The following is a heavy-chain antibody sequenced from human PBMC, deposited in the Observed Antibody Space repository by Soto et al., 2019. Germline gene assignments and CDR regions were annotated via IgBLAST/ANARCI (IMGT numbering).Heavy chain of an antibody. D-gene: IGHD6-6*01. CDR2: IDPSDSYT. J-gene: IGHJ5*02. Sequence: GESLKISCNGSGYSFTSYWISWVRQMPGKGLEWMGRIDPSDSYTNYSPSFQGHVTISADKSISTAYLQWSSLKASDTAMYYCARGRSSSPGWFDPWGQGTLVTVS. CDR1: GYSFTSYW. V-gene: IGHV5-10-1*01. CDR3: ARGRSSSPGWFDP.